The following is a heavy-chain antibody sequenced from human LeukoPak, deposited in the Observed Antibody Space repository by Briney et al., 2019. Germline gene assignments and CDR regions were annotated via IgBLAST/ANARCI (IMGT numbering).Heavy chain of an antibody. CDR1: GDSVSSNSAA. CDR2: TYYRSKWYN. CDR3: ARAEVVYGFLANWCDP. J-gene: IGHJ5*02. V-gene: IGHV6-1*01. D-gene: IGHD3-10*01. Sequence: SQTLSLTCAISGDSVSSNSAAWNWIRQSPSRGLEWLGRTYYRSKWYNDYAVSVKSRITINPDTSKNQSSLQLNSVTPEDTAVYYCARAEVVYGFLANWCDPWGQGTLVTVSS.